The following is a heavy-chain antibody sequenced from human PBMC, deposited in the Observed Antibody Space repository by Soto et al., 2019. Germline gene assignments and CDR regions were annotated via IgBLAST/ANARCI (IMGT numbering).Heavy chain of an antibody. V-gene: IGHV1-24*01. CDR2: FDPEDGET. CDR3: ATGSGILRFLEWNLDY. D-gene: IGHD3-3*01. J-gene: IGHJ4*02. CDR1: GYTLTELC. Sequence: GASVKVSCKVSGYTLTELCMHWVRQAPGKGLEWMGGFDPEDGETIYAQKFQGRVTMTEDTSTDTAYMELSSLRSEDTAVYYCATGSGILRFLEWNLDYRGQGTLVTVSS.